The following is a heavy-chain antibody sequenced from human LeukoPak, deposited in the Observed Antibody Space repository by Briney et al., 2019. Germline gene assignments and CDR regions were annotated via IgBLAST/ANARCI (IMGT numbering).Heavy chain of an antibody. D-gene: IGHD6-19*01. CDR3: ARDDGSGRPWNFDL. V-gene: IGHV4-59*01. Sequence: SETLSLTCTVSGGSISSYYWSWIRQPLGKGLEWIGYIYYSGSTNYNPSLKSRVTISVDTSKNQFSLKLTSVTAADTAVYYCARDDGSGRPWNFDLWGRGTLVTVSS. CDR2: IYYSGST. CDR1: GGSISSYY. J-gene: IGHJ2*01.